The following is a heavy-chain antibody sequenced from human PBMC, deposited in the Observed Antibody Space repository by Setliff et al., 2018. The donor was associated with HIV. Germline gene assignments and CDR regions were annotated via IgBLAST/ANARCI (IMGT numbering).Heavy chain of an antibody. D-gene: IGHD4-4*01. J-gene: IGHJ6*03. V-gene: IGHV4-39*02. CDR2: VHKSGNS. Sequence: LSLTCSVSGGSISVNNYFWAWVRQPPGKGLEWVASVHKSGNSYYKPSLKSRATISVDTSENHFSLRLNSVTAADTAVYYCARLDYSNYYSYYIDVWGEGTMVTVSS. CDR3: ARLDYSNYYSYYIDV. CDR1: GGSISVNNYF.